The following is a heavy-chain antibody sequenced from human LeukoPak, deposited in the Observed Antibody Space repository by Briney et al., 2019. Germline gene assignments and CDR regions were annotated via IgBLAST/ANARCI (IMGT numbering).Heavy chain of an antibody. CDR2: IIPIFGTA. CDR3: ARDRYQSGSYVRYFDY. J-gene: IGHJ4*02. V-gene: IGHV1-69*13. D-gene: IGHD1-26*01. CDR1: GGTFNSYA. Sequence: SVKVSCKASGGTFNSYAISWVRQAPGQGLEWMGGIIPIFGTANYAQKFQGRVTITADESTSTAYMELSSLRSEDTAVYYCARDRYQSGSYVRYFDYWGQGTLVTVSS.